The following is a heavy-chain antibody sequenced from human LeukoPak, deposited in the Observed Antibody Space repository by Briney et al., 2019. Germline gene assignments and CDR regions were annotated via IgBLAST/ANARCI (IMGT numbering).Heavy chain of an antibody. J-gene: IGHJ4*02. CDR1: GRSFSGYY. V-gene: IGHV4-34*01. CDR2: INHSGST. CDR3: ARTSRYCSGGSCAT. Sequence: KSSETLSLTCAVYGRSFSGYYWSWIRQPPGKGLEWIGEINHSGSTNYNPSLKSRVTISVDTSKNQFSLKLSSVTAADTAVYYCARTSRYCSGGSCATWGQGTLVTVSS. D-gene: IGHD2-15*01.